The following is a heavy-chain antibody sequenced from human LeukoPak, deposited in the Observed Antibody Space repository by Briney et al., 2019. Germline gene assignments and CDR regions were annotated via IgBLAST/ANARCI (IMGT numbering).Heavy chain of an antibody. CDR2: IHYSGST. CDR3: ARVNVIVVPAAKGWFDP. V-gene: IGHV4-59*08. CDR1: GGSISSYY. J-gene: IGHJ5*02. Sequence: SETLSLTCTVSGGSISSYYWSWIRQPPGKGLEWIGYIHYSGSTNYNPSLKSRVTISVDTSKNQFSLKLSSVTAADTAVYYCARVNVIVVPAAKGWFDPWGQGTLVTVSS. D-gene: IGHD2-2*01.